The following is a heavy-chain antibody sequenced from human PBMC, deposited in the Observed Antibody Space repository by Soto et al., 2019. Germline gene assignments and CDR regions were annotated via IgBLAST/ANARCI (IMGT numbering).Heavy chain of an antibody. Sequence: QLQLQESGPGLVKPSETLSLTCTVSGGSIGISSSSWGWIGQPPGKGLEWIGRIYYSGSTYYNPSLKSRVTISVDTSKNQFSLKLSSVTAADTAVYYCARLSSGGDPGGWGQGTLVTVSS. CDR2: IYYSGST. CDR1: GGSIGISSSS. J-gene: IGHJ4*02. D-gene: IGHD2-21*02. V-gene: IGHV4-39*01. CDR3: ARLSSGGDPGG.